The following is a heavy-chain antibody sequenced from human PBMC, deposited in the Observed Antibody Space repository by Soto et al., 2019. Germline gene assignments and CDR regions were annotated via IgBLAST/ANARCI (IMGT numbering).Heavy chain of an antibody. CDR3: ANAQLLNAFGDPWWFAP. CDR1: GGSVSSGSYY. Sequence: QVQLQESGPGLVKPSETLSLTCTVSGGSVSSGSYYWSWIRQPPGKGLEWIGNIYYSGSTNYNPSLKSRITIAVHTSKNQFSLKLSSVAAADAAVYYCANAQLLNAFGDPWWFAPWGQGTLVTVSS. V-gene: IGHV4-61*01. J-gene: IGHJ5*02. CDR2: IYYSGST. D-gene: IGHD4-17*01.